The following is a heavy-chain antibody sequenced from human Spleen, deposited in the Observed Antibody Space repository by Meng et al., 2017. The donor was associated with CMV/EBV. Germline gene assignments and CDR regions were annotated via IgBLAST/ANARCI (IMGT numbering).Heavy chain of an antibody. D-gene: IGHD3-22*01. Sequence: SVKVSCKTSGYPFTSYGISWVRQAPGQGLEWMGGIIPIFGTANYAQKFQGRVTITTDESTSTAYMELSSLRSEDTAVYYCAKNSGSYYDSSGYLNYWGQGTLVTVSS. CDR1: GYPFTSYG. V-gene: IGHV1-69*05. CDR3: AKNSGSYYDSSGYLNY. CDR2: IIPIFGTA. J-gene: IGHJ4*02.